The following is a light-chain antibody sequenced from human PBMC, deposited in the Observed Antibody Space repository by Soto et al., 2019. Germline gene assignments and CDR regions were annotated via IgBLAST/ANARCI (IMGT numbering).Light chain of an antibody. Sequence: EVVLTQSPATLSLSPGERATLSCRASQSVSSGSIAWYQQKPGQAPSLLIYDASTRPTGIPDRFSGSGSGTDFTLTISRLEPEDFVVYHCQQYGSSPWTFGQGTKVDIK. CDR1: QSVSSGS. CDR3: QQYGSSPWT. V-gene: IGKV3-20*01. J-gene: IGKJ1*01. CDR2: DAS.